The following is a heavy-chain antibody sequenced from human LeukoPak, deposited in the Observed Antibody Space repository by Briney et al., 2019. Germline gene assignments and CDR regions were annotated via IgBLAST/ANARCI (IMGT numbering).Heavy chain of an antibody. J-gene: IGHJ4*02. CDR1: GFTFSSYA. D-gene: IGHD6-13*01. CDR3: AKDLRRAAAGTLDY. CDR2: ISGSGGST. Sequence: GGSLRLSCAASGFTFSSYAMSWVRQAPGKGLEWVSAISGSGGSTYYADSVKGRFTISRDNSKNTLYLQMNNLRAEDTAVYYCAKDLRRAAAGTLDYWGQGTLVTVSS. V-gene: IGHV3-23*01.